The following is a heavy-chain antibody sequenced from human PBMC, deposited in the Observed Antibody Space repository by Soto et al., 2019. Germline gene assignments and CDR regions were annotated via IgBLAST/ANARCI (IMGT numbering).Heavy chain of an antibody. CDR1: GYSFTSYW. V-gene: IGHV5-10-1*01. Sequence: PGESLKISCKGSGYSFTSYWISWVRQMPGKGLEWMGRIDPSDSYTNYSPSFQGHVTISADKSISTAYLQWSSLKASDTAMYYCARVAYCGGDCYSGIPRERFDYWGQGTLVTVSS. CDR2: IDPSDSYT. D-gene: IGHD2-21*02. J-gene: IGHJ4*02. CDR3: ARVAYCGGDCYSGIPRERFDY.